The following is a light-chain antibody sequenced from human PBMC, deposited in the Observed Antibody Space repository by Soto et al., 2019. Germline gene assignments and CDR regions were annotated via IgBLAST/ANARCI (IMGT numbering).Light chain of an antibody. Sequence: ESVLTQSPATLSSFPGDRVTLSCRASQYINTRLAWYQHRPGQAPRLLIYEASNRAPGIPARFSGSGSGTDFTLTISSLEPEDFAVYYCQQRSDWQITFGQGTRLETK. CDR2: EAS. J-gene: IGKJ5*01. V-gene: IGKV3D-11*01. CDR1: QYINTR. CDR3: QQRSDWQIT.